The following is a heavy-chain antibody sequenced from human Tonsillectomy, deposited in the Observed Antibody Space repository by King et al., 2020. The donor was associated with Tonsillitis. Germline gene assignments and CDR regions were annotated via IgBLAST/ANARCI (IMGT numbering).Heavy chain of an antibody. J-gene: IGHJ4*02. D-gene: IGHD2-2*01. CDR1: GGSISSGGYS. CDR3: SREWRRSCSSTSCSRPDY. CDR2: IYYSGST. Sequence: VQLQESGPGLVKPSQTLSLTCAVSGGSISSGGYSWSWIRQPPGKGLEWIGYIYYSGSTYYNPSLKSRVTISVDTSNNQFSLRLSSVTAADTAVYYCSREWRRSCSSTSCSRPDYWGPGTLVTVSS. V-gene: IGHV4-30-4*07.